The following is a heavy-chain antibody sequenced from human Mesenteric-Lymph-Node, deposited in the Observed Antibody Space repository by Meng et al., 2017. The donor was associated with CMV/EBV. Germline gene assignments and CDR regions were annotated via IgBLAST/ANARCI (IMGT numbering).Heavy chain of an antibody. D-gene: IGHD6-13*01. Sequence: GSLRLSCTVSGDSVTSGGHYWSWIRQTPGKGLEWIGYIYYTGSTSDNPSLKGRVTISLDTSKNQFSLKLASVNAADTAAYYCAGYSSSWGGAFDIWGQGTMVTVSS. CDR1: GDSVTSGGHY. CDR2: IYYTGST. J-gene: IGHJ3*02. CDR3: AGYSSSWGGAFDI. V-gene: IGHV4-61*08.